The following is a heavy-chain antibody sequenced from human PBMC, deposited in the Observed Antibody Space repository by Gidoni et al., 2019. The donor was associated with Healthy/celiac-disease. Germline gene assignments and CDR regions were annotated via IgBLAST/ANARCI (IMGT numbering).Heavy chain of an antibody. V-gene: IGHV3-9*01. CDR3: AKGYGDYTWYFDY. CDR1: GFTFDDNA. Sequence: ELQRVESGGGLVQPGRSLQPPCAAPGFTFDDNAMHWVRRAPGKGLGWVSGISWNSGSIGYADSVKGRFTISRDNAKNSLYLQMHSLRAEDTALYYCAKGYGDYTWYFDYWGQGTLVTVSS. J-gene: IGHJ4*02. CDR2: ISWNSGSI. D-gene: IGHD4-17*01.